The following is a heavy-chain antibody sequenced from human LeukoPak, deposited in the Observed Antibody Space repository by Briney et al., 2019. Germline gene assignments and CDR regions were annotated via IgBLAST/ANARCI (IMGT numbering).Heavy chain of an antibody. CDR2: INPSGGST. Sequence: GASVKVSCKASGYTFTSYYMHWVRQAPGQGLEWMGIINPSGGSTSYAQKFQGRVTMTRDMSTSTVYMELSSLRSEDTAVYYCARDRRDGYDHDAFDIWGQGTMVTVSS. J-gene: IGHJ3*02. D-gene: IGHD5-24*01. CDR1: GYTFTSYY. V-gene: IGHV1-46*01. CDR3: ARDRRDGYDHDAFDI.